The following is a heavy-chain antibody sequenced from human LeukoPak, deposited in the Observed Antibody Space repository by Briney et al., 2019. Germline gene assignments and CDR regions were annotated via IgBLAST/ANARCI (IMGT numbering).Heavy chain of an antibody. CDR2: ISSSSSYI. D-gene: IGHD3-22*01. CDR3: AKERNYYDSSGSD. J-gene: IGHJ4*02. CDR1: GFTFSSYS. V-gene: IGHV3-21*04. Sequence: NPGGSLRLSCAASGFTFSSYSMNWVRQAPGKGLEWVSSISSSSSYIYYADSVKGRFTISRDNAKNSLYLQVNSLRAEDTAVYYCAKERNYYDSSGSDWGQGTLVTVSS.